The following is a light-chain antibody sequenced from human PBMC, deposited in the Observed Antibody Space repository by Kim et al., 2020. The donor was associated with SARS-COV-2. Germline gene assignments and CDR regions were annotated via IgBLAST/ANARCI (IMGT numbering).Light chain of an antibody. CDR1: QSISIW. CDR3: QEYKSNSWT. J-gene: IGKJ1*01. V-gene: IGKV1-5*01. Sequence: DIQMTQSPSTLSASVGDRVTITCRASQSISIWLAWYQQKPGKAPNLLIYDASNLGSGVPSRFSGSGSGTEFTLTISSLQPDDFATYCRQEYKSNSWTFGQGTKVEIK. CDR2: DAS.